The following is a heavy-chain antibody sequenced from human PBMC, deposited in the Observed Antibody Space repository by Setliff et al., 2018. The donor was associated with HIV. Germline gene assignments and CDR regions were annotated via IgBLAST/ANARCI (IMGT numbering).Heavy chain of an antibody. V-gene: IGHV4-34*01. D-gene: IGHD2-8*02. CDR1: GGTFSLHY. CDR2: INHSGGT. CDR3: ARVSKTYWYSIPRDYYHHMDV. J-gene: IGHJ6*03. Sequence: KTSETLSLTCAVSGGTFSLHYYTWIRQSPLGGLEWIGEINHSGGTRYNPSLESRVTMSLDSSRKQFSLKLSSVSAADTAVYYCARVSKTYWYSIPRDYYHHMDVWGKGTTVTVSS.